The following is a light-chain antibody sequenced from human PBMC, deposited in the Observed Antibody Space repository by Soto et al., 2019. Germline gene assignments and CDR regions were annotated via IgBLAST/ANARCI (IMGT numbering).Light chain of an antibody. J-gene: IGKJ2*01. CDR3: QLYGSSPPRYT. Sequence: ESVLTQSPGTLSLSPGERATLSCRASQSVSSSYLAWYQQKPGQAPRLLIYAASTRATGIPDRFSGSGSGTDFTLTISRLVPEDFAVYFCQLYGSSPPRYTFGQGTKLEIK. V-gene: IGKV3-20*01. CDR2: AAS. CDR1: QSVSSSY.